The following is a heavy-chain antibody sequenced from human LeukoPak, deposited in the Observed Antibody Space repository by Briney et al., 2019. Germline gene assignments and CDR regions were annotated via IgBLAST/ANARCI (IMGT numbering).Heavy chain of an antibody. J-gene: IGHJ4*02. CDR3: VGRIMGEADY. CDR1: GFTFTSYA. CDR2: INGGGRDT. Sequence: PGGSLRLSCAASGFTFTSYAMTWVRQAPGKGLEWVSDINGGGRDTFYADSVKGRFSISRDNSKNTLYLQINNARAEDTAVYYCVGRIMGEADYWGQGTLVTVSS. D-gene: IGHD2-8*01. V-gene: IGHV3-23*01.